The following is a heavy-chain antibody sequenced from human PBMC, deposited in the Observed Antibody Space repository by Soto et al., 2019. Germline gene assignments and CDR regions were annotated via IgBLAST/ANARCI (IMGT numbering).Heavy chain of an antibody. V-gene: IGHV4-30-2*01. CDR3: ALSPYFEDHENSGSRLYFFDQ. CDR1: GSISGSGYS. CDR2: IYRTGRA. D-gene: IGHD6-19*01. J-gene: IGHJ4*02. Sequence: SETLSLTGTVGSISGSGYSCSWIRQPPWQGLQWVGFIYRTGRAFYNPDLKSRVTITKDRSKKEVSLKVTSVTAADTAVYYCALSPYFEDHENSGSRLYFFDQSGQG.